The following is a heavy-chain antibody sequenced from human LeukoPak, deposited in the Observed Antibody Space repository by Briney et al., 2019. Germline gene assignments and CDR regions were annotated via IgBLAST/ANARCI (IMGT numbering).Heavy chain of an antibody. V-gene: IGHV4-31*03. D-gene: IGHD4-17*01. J-gene: IGHJ4*02. CDR1: GSSISSGGYY. Sequence: SQTLSLTCTVSGSSISSGGYYWSWIRQHPGKGLEWIGYIYYSGSTYYNPSLKSRVTISVDTSKNQFSLNLSSVTAADTAVYYCASQTMTTADYWGQGTRVTVSS. CDR3: ASQTMTTADY. CDR2: IYYSGST.